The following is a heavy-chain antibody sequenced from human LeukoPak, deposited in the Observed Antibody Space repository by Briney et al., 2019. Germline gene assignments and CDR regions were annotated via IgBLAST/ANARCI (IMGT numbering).Heavy chain of an antibody. CDR2: ISYDGSNK. D-gene: IGHD6-19*01. CDR3: AKHSSGWLALLDY. V-gene: IGHV3-30*18. CDR1: GFTFSSYG. J-gene: IGHJ4*02. Sequence: PGRSLRLSCAASGFTFSSYGMHWVRQAPGKGLEWVAVISYDGSNKYYADSVKGRFTISRDNSKNTLYLQMNSLRAEDTAVYYCAKHSSGWLALLDYWGQGTLVTVSS.